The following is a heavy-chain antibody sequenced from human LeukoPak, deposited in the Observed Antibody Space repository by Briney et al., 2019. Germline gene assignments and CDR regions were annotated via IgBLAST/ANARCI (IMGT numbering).Heavy chain of an antibody. V-gene: IGHV1-2*02. CDR2: INPNSGGT. CDR3: ARGNSGSYYGPGDY. Sequence: ASVKVSCKASGYTFTGYYMHWVRQAPGQGLEWMGWINPNSGGTNYAQKFQGRVTITADKSTSTAYMELSSLRSEDTAVYYCARGNSGSYYGPGDYWGQGTLVTVSS. D-gene: IGHD1-26*01. J-gene: IGHJ4*02. CDR1: GYTFTGYY.